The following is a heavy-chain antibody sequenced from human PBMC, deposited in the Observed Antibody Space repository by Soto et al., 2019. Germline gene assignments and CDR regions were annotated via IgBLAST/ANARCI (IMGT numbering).Heavy chain of an antibody. CDR3: ARDSPGCGDYVLFDY. CDR2: TYYRSKWSN. Sequence: SQTLSLTCAISGDSVSSNSVAWNWIRQSPSRGLEWLGRTYYRSKWSNDYAVSVKSRITISPDTSKNQFSLQLDSVTPEDTAVYYCARDSPGCGDYVLFDYWGQGTLVTVSS. V-gene: IGHV6-1*01. J-gene: IGHJ4*02. D-gene: IGHD4-17*01. CDR1: GDSVSSNSVA.